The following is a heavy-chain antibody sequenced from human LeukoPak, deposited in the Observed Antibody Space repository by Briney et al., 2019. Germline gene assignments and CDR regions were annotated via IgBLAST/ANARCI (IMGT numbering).Heavy chain of an antibody. V-gene: IGHV3-9*01. D-gene: IGHD6-13*01. J-gene: IGHJ3*02. Sequence: GGSLRLSCAASGFGVSVNYMSWVRQAPGKGLEWVSGISWNSGSIGYADSVKGRFTISRDNAKNSLYLQMNSLRAEDTALYYCAKDMQDSSSWYLKGAFDIWGQGTMVTVSS. CDR2: ISWNSGSI. CDR3: AKDMQDSSSWYLKGAFDI. CDR1: GFGVSVNY.